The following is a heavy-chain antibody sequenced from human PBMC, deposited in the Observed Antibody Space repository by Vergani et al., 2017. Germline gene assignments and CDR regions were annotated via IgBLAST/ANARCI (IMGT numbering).Heavy chain of an antibody. CDR1: GFSLSDTRMG. Sequence: QVTLKESGPVLVKPTETLTLTCTVSGFSLSDTRMGVGWIRQSPGRTLEWLAHISSTDRRSYNTSLRSRLTISRDASNGQVVLSMTAVDPVDTGTYFCAQTERDCTSTSCSLDYWRQGTWVTVSA. CDR3: AQTERDCTSTSCSLDY. CDR2: ISSTDRR. J-gene: IGHJ4*02. D-gene: IGHD2-2*01. V-gene: IGHV2-26*01.